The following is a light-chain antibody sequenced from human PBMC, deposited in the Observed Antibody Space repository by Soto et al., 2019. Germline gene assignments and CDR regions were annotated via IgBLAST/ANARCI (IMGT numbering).Light chain of an antibody. J-gene: IGKJ4*01. Sequence: DIQMTQSPSSVSASVGDRVIITCRASQDITNWLAWYQQKPGKAPKVLIYAASSLESGVPSRFSSSGSGTEYTLTISSLQPEDFATYHCQQAKTFPLTFGGGTKVENK. CDR1: QDITNW. V-gene: IGKV1D-12*01. CDR3: QQAKTFPLT. CDR2: AAS.